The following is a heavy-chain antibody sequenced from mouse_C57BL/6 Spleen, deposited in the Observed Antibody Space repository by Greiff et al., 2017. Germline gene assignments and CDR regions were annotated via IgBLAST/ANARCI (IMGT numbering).Heavy chain of an antibody. CDR2: IYPGDGDT. J-gene: IGHJ1*03. Sequence: QVQLQQPGTELVKPGASVKLSCKASGYAFSSSWMNWVKQRPGKGLEWIGRIYPGDGDTNYNGKFKGKATLTSDKSSSTAYMQLSSLTSEDSAVYFCAIYYGSSFPHWYFDVWGTGTTVTVSS. CDR3: AIYYGSSFPHWYFDV. CDR1: GYAFSSSW. V-gene: IGHV1-82*01. D-gene: IGHD1-1*01.